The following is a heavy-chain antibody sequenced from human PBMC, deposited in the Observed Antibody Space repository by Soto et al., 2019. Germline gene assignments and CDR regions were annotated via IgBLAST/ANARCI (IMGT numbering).Heavy chain of an antibody. V-gene: IGHV3-49*05. CDR1: GFTFGDYA. D-gene: IGHD5-18*01. CDR3: SRGSRSYGVERNDY. CDR2: IRSKAYGGTT. J-gene: IGHJ4*02. Sequence: EVQLVESGGGLVKPGRSLRLSCTASGFTFGDYAMSWFRQAPGKGLEWVGFIRSKAYGGTTEYAASVKGRFTISRDDSKGIAYLQMNSLKTEDTAVYYCSRGSRSYGVERNDYWGQGTLVTVSS.